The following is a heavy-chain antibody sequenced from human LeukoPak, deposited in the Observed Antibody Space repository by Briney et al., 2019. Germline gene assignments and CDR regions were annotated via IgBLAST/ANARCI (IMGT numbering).Heavy chain of an antibody. D-gene: IGHD6-19*01. Sequence: GGSLRLSCAASGFTFSDHYMDWVRQAPGRGLEWVARTRNKANSHTTEYAASVKGRFTISRDDSKNSLYLQMNSLKTEDTAVYYCVGGGSSGLIAYRGEGTLVTVSS. CDR2: TRNKANSHTT. J-gene: IGHJ4*02. CDR1: GFTFSDHY. CDR3: VGGGSSGLIAY. V-gene: IGHV3-72*01.